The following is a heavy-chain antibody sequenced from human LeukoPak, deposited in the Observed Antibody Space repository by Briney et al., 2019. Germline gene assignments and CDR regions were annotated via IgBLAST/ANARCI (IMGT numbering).Heavy chain of an antibody. V-gene: IGHV3-15*01. CDR3: LVVPAAYYYYGMDV. CDR2: IKSKTDGGTT. D-gene: IGHD2-2*01. J-gene: IGHJ6*04. Sequence: GGSLRLSCAASGFTFSNAWMSWVRHAPGEVLEWVGRIKSKTDGGTTDYAAPVKGIFTIAIDDSKNTLYLQMNILKTEDTAVYYWLVVPAAYYYYGMDVWGKGTTVTVSS. CDR1: GFTFSNAW.